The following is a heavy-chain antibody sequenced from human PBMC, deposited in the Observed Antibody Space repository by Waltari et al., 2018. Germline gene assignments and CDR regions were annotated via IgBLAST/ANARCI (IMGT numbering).Heavy chain of an antibody. CDR3: ARGTYYYDSSGYYDY. D-gene: IGHD3-22*01. V-gene: IGHV1-69*04. CDR2: IIPSLCIA. J-gene: IGHJ4*02. CDR1: GGTFSSYA. Sequence: QVQLVQSGAAVKKPGSSVKVSCKAYGGTFSSYAISWVRHAPGQGLWWMGGIIPSLCIANYAQKFQGRVKITADKSTSTAYMELSSLRSEDTAVYYCARGTYYYDSSGYYDYWGQGTLVTVSS.